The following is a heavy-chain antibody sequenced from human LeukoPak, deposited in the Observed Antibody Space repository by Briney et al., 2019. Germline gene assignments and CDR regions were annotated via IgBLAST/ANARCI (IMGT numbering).Heavy chain of an antibody. CDR2: ISYDGSNK. V-gene: IGHV3-30*03. CDR3: ARTGDYYYAY. Sequence: PGGSLRLSCAASGFTFSSYGMHWVRQAPGKGLEWVAVISYDGSNKYYADSVKGRFTISRDSAKNTLYLQMNSLRDEDTAVYYCARTGDYYYAYWGQGTLVTASS. D-gene: IGHD3-3*01. CDR1: GFTFSSYG. J-gene: IGHJ4*02.